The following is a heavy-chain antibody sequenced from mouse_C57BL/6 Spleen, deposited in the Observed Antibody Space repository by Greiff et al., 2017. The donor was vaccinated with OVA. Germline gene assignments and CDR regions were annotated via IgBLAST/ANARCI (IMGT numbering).Heavy chain of an antibody. J-gene: IGHJ2*01. Sequence: VKLQESGAELVKPGASVKISCKASGYAFSSYWMNWVKQRPGKGLEWIGQIYPGDGDTNYNGKFKGKATLTADKSSSTAYMQLSSLTSEDSAVYFCARLSTTVVPYFDYWGQGTTLTVSS. CDR1: GYAFSSYW. CDR2: IYPGDGDT. V-gene: IGHV1-80*01. CDR3: ARLSTTVVPYFDY. D-gene: IGHD1-1*01.